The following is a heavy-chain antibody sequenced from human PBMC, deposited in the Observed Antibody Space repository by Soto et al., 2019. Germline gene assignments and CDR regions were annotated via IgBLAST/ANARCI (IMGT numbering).Heavy chain of an antibody. CDR3: ARGRLTCLTYFDY. Sequence: PGGSLRLSCAPSGFTFSDHYMSWIRQAPGKGLEWISYISSSGNSIYYADSVKGRITISRDNAKNSLYLQMHSLRAEDTAVYYCARGRLTCLTYFDYWGQGTLGTVSS. V-gene: IGHV3-11*01. CDR2: ISSSGNSI. CDR1: GFTFSDHY. J-gene: IGHJ4*02.